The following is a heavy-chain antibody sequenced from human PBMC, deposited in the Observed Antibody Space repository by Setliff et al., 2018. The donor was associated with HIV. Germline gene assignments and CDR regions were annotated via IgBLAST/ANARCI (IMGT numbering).Heavy chain of an antibody. V-gene: IGHV1-69*02. CDR2: IIPILGIA. D-gene: IGHD3-22*01. CDR3: ASDYYDSSGYPQGAFDI. Sequence: SVKVSCKASGGTFSSYTISWVRQAPGQGLEWMGRIIPILGIANYAQKFQGRVTITADKSTSTAYMELSSLRSEDTAVYYCASDYYDSSGYPQGAFDIWGQGTMVTVSS. J-gene: IGHJ3*02. CDR1: GGTFSSYT.